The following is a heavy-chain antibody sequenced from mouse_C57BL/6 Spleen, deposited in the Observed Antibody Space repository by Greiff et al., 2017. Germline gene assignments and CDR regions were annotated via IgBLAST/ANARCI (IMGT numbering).Heavy chain of an antibody. CDR3: ARDEADLYYFDY. CDR2: ISDGGSYT. Sequence: VQLKESGGGLVKPGGSLKLSCAASGFTFSSYAMSWVRQTPEKRLEWVATISDGGSYTYYPDNVKGRFTISRDNAKNNLYLQMSHLKSEDTAMYYCARDEADLYYFDYWGQGTTLTVSS. CDR1: GFTFSSYA. J-gene: IGHJ2*01. V-gene: IGHV5-4*01.